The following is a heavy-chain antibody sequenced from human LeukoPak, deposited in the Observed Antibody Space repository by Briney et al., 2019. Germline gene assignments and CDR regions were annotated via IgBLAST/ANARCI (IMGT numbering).Heavy chain of an antibody. V-gene: IGHV1-46*01. Sequence: ASVKVSCKASGFTFTNYYMHWVRQAPGQGLEWTGIINPSSGRTTYAQKFQGRVTMTRDTSTSTVYMELTSLRSEDTAVFYCARGGLPARSWFDPWGQGTLVTVSS. CDR3: ARGGLPARSWFDP. CDR1: GFTFTNYY. CDR2: INPSSGRT. J-gene: IGHJ5*02. D-gene: IGHD3/OR15-3a*01.